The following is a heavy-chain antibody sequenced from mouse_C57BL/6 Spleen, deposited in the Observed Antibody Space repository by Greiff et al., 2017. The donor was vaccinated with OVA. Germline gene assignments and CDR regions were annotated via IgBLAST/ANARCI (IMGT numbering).Heavy chain of an antibody. V-gene: IGHV1-42*01. CDR3: ARRTAQATSSWFAY. J-gene: IGHJ3*01. CDR1: GYSFTGYY. D-gene: IGHD3-2*02. CDR2: INPSTGGT. Sequence: VQLKESGPELVKPGASVKISCKASGYSFTGYYMNWVKQSPEKSLEWIGEINPSTGGTTYNQKFKAKATLTVDKSSSTAYMQLKSLTSEDSAVYYCARRTAQATSSWFAYWGQGTLVTVSA.